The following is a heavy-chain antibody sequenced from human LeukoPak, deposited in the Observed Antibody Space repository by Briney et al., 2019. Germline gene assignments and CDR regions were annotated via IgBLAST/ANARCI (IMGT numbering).Heavy chain of an antibody. CDR3: ARDLAAAPMAFDY. V-gene: IGHV4-4*02. J-gene: IGHJ4*02. CDR1: GGSISSSNW. CDR2: IYHSGST. Sequence: SGTLSLTCAVSGGSISSSNWRSWVRPPAGKGLEWIGEIYHSGSTNYNPSLKSRVTISVDKSKNQFSLKLSSVTAADTAVYYCARDLAAAPMAFDYWGQGTLVTVSS. D-gene: IGHD6-13*01.